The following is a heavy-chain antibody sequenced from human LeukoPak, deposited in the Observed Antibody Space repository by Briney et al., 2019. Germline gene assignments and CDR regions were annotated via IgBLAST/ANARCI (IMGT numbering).Heavy chain of an antibody. D-gene: IGHD3-22*01. CDR1: GGSISSSSYY. CDR2: IYYSGST. V-gene: IGHV4-39*07. CDR3: ARAGGRYYYDSSGYPFDY. J-gene: IGHJ4*02. Sequence: SETLSLTRTVSGGSISSSSYYWGWIRQPPGKGLEWIGSIYYSGSTYYNPSLKSRVTISVDTSKNQFSLKLSSVTAADTAVYYCARAGGRYYYDSSGYPFDYWGQGTLVTVSS.